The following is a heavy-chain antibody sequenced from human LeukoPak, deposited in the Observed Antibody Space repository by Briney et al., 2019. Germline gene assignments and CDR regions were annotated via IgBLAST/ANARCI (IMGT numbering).Heavy chain of an antibody. V-gene: IGHV3-23*01. CDR2: ISGGGTTT. D-gene: IGHD2-2*01. CDR3: ARGIVVVPAATLDAFDI. J-gene: IGHJ3*02. CDR1: GFTFRNYA. Sequence: GGSLRLSCTASGFTFRNYAMSWVRQAPGKGLEWVSAISGGGTTTHYADSVKGRFTISRDNSKNTLYLQMNSLRAEDTAVYYCARGIVVVPAATLDAFDIWGQGTMVTVSS.